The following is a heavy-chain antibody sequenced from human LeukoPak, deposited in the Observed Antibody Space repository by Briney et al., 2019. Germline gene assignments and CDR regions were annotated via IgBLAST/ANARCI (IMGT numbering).Heavy chain of an antibody. J-gene: IGHJ3*02. D-gene: IGHD6-13*01. Sequence: ASVKVSCEASGGTFSSYAISWVRQAPGQGLEWMGGIIPIFGTANYAQKFQGRVTITADESTSTAYMELSSLRSEDTAVYYCARTSSSWYGGAFDIWGQGTMVTVSS. V-gene: IGHV1-69*13. CDR1: GGTFSSYA. CDR2: IIPIFGTA. CDR3: ARTSSSWYGGAFDI.